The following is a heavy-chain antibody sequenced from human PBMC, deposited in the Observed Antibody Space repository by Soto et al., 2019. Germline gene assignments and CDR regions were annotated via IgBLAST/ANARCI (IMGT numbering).Heavy chain of an antibody. CDR1: GFTFSSYG. CDR3: ARRREYSSSASVYYYYGMDV. Sequence: GSLRLSCAASGFTFSSYGMHWVRQAPGKVLEWVAVIWYDGSNKYYADSVKGRFTISRDNSKNTLYLQMNSLRAEDTAVYYCARRREYSSSASVYYYYGMDVWGQGXTVTVYS. D-gene: IGHD6-6*01. CDR2: IWYDGSNK. J-gene: IGHJ6*02. V-gene: IGHV3-33*01.